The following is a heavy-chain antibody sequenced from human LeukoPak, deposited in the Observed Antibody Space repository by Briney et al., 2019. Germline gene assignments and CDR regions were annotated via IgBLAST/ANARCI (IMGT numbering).Heavy chain of an antibody. CDR2: IIPIFGTA. D-gene: IGHD3-22*01. CDR1: GGSFRIST. CDR3: ARGPLHVALSSGYLKWLDP. V-gene: IGHV1-69*05. Sequence: SVKVSCKASGGSFRISTFAWVRQAPGRGLEWMGGIIPIFGTANYAQEFQGRATITTDESTSTVYMELSSLISEDTAMYYCARGPLHVALSSGYLKWLDPWGQGALSPSPQ. J-gene: IGHJ5*02.